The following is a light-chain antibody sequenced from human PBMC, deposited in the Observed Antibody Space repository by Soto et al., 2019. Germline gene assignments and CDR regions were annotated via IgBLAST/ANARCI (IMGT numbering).Light chain of an antibody. CDR2: GAS. CDR1: QNIGSN. J-gene: IGKJ2*01. Sequence: EVVMTQSPATLSASPGERVILSCRASQNIGSNLAWYHQRPGQAPRLLMYGASTRATETPARFSGSGSATDFTLNISSLQSEGFAVYYCQQYNNWPPYTFGQGTKLEIK. V-gene: IGKV3-15*01. CDR3: QQYNNWPPYT.